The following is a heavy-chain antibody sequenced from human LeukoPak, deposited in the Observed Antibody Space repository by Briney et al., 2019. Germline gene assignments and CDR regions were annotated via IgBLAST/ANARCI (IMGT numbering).Heavy chain of an antibody. D-gene: IGHD3-16*01. J-gene: IGHJ6*02. CDR1: GFTFSSYW. V-gene: IGHV3-7*03. Sequence: GGSLRLSCAASGFTFSSYWMNWDRQAPGKVLEWVASINHNGNVNYYVDSVKGRFTISRDNAKSSLYLQMSNLRAEDTAVYFCARGGGLVVWGQGATVTVSS. CDR3: ARGGGLVV. CDR2: INHNGNVN.